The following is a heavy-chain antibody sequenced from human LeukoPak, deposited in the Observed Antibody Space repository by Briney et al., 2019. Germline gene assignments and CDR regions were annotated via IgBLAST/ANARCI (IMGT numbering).Heavy chain of an antibody. V-gene: IGHV3-23*01. D-gene: IGHD3-3*01. J-gene: IGHJ4*02. CDR1: GFTFSSYA. CDR3: AKDATRGITIFGVVINPLDY. Sequence: GGSLRLSCAASGFTFSSYAVSWVRQAPGKGLEWVSAISGSGGSTYYADSVKGRFTISRDNSKNTLYLQMNSLRAEDTAVYYCAKDATRGITIFGVVINPLDYWGQGTLVTVSS. CDR2: ISGSGGST.